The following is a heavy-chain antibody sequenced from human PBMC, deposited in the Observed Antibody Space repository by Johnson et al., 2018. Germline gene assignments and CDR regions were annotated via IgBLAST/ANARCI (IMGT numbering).Heavy chain of an antibody. CDR1: GFTFSSYW. V-gene: IGHV3-7*01. Sequence: VQLVESGGGLVQPGGSLRLSCAASGFTFSSYWMSWVRQAQGKGLEWVANIKQDGSEKYYVDSVKGRFTSSRDNAKNSRYRKMNSLRAEGTAVYYCAVYDILTTYGMDVWGQGTTVTVSS. D-gene: IGHD3-9*01. CDR2: IKQDGSEK. J-gene: IGHJ6*02. CDR3: AVYDILTTYGMDV.